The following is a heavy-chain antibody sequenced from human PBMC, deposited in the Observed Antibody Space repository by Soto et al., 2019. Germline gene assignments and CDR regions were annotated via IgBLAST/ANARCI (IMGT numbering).Heavy chain of an antibody. CDR1: GGTFSSYA. D-gene: IGHD2-2*01. Sequence: GASVKVSCKASGGTFSSYAISWVRQAPGQGLEWMGGIIPIFGTANYAQKFQGRVTITADESTSTAYMELSNLRSEDTAVYYCARGSIVVVPAAMNWYYYYGMDVWGQGTTVTVSS. CDR3: ARGSIVVVPAAMNWYYYYGMDV. J-gene: IGHJ6*02. CDR2: IIPIFGTA. V-gene: IGHV1-69*13.